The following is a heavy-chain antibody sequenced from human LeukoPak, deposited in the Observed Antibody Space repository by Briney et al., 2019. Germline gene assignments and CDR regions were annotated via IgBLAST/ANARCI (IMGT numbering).Heavy chain of an antibody. Sequence: GGSLRLSCAASGFTFSSYAMHWVRQAPGKGLEWVAVISYDGSNKYYADSVKGRFTISRDNSKNTLYLQMNSLRAEDTAVYYCARDPHTVFDYWGQGTLVTVSS. CDR1: GFTFSSYA. J-gene: IGHJ4*02. D-gene: IGHD4-11*01. CDR2: ISYDGSNK. CDR3: ARDPHTVFDY. V-gene: IGHV3-30-3*01.